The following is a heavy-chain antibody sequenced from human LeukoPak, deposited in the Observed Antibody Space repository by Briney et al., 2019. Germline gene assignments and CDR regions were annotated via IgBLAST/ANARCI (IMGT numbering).Heavy chain of an antibody. CDR3: ARASGYSGYDRAAEYFQH. D-gene: IGHD5-12*01. V-gene: IGHV4-59*01. J-gene: IGHJ1*01. CDR1: GGSISSYF. CDR2: IHYSGNT. Sequence: PSETLSLTCSVSGGSISSYFWSWIRQPPGKGLEWIGCIHYSGNTNHNPSLKSRVTISVDTSKNHFSLKLSSVTAADTAVYYCARASGYSGYDRAAEYFQHWGQGTLVTVSS.